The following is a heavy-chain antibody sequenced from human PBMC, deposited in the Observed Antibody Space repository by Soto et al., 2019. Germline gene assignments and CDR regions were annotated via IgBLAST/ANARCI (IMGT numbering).Heavy chain of an antibody. J-gene: IGHJ4*02. V-gene: IGHV1-2*02. CDR2: INPDSGGT. CDR1: GYTFTAYY. Sequence: QVQLVQSGAEVKKPGASVKVSCKPSGYTFTAYYVHWVRQVPGQGLEWMGWINPDSGGTNYAQKFQGRVTMTSDTSITTAYIELTRLQSDDTAVYYCARDRANDYWGQGTLVTVSS. CDR3: ARDRANDY.